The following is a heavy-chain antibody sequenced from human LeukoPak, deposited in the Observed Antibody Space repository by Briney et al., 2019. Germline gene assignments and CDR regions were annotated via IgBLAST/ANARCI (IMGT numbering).Heavy chain of an antibody. Sequence: SETLSLTCTVSGCSISSYYWSWIRQPPGKGLEWIGYIYYSGSTNYNPSLNSRVTISVDTSNNQFSLKLSSVTAADTAVYYCARDLGPTYYYDSSGPVWGQGTLVTVSS. V-gene: IGHV4-59*01. CDR2: IYYSGST. CDR3: ARDLGPTYYYDSSGPV. J-gene: IGHJ4*02. D-gene: IGHD3-22*01. CDR1: GCSISSYY.